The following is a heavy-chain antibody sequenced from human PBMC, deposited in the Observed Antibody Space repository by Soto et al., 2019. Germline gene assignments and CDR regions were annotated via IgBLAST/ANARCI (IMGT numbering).Heavy chain of an antibody. Sequence: SETLSLTCAVYGGSFSGYYWSWIRQPPGKGLEWIGEINHSGSTNYNPSLKSRVTISVDTSKNQFSLKLSSVTAADTAVYYCAMAKIRRLFGDWGQGTLVSGSS. CDR3: AMAKIRRLFGD. V-gene: IGHV4-34*01. CDR1: GGSFSGYY. D-gene: IGHD3-16*01. CDR2: INHSGST. J-gene: IGHJ4*02.